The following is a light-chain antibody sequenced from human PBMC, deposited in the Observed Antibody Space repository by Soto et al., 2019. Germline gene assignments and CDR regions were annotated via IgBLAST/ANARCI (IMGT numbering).Light chain of an antibody. Sequence: SVLTQPPSVSGAPGQRVTLSCTGSSSDIGAGYDVHWYQQLPGKAPTLLIYGNTKRPSGVPDRFSGSRSGTSASLAITGLQAEDEADYYCQSYDSSLRHYVFGTGTKLTVL. J-gene: IGLJ1*01. CDR1: SSDIGAGYD. CDR3: QSYDSSLRHYV. CDR2: GNT. V-gene: IGLV1-40*01.